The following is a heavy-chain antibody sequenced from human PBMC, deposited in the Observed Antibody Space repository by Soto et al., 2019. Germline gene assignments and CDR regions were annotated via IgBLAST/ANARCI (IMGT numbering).Heavy chain of an antibody. CDR2: INAGNGNT. V-gene: IGHV1-3*05. Sequence: QVQLVQSGAEEKKPGASVKVSCKASGYTFTSYAMDWVRQAPGQRLEWMGWINAGNGNTKYSQKFQGRVTITRDTSASTAYMELSILRSEDTAVYYCARAPGGPGIAEYWGQGTLVTVSS. J-gene: IGHJ4*02. CDR1: GYTFTSYA. D-gene: IGHD6-13*01. CDR3: ARAPGGPGIAEY.